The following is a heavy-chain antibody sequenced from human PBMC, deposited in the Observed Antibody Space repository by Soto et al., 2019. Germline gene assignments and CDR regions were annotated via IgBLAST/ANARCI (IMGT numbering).Heavy chain of an antibody. CDR1: GYTFTSYG. D-gene: IGHD2-2*01. CDR2: ISAYNGNT. CDR3: ARRSSSGHYYYYYMDV. Sequence: QVHLVQSGAEVKKPGASVKVSCKASGYTFTSYGISWVRQAPGQGHEWMGWISAYNGNTNYAQKLQGRVTMTTDTSTSTAYMELRSLRSDDTAVYYCARRSSSGHYYYYYMDVWGKGTTVTVSS. J-gene: IGHJ6*03. V-gene: IGHV1-18*01.